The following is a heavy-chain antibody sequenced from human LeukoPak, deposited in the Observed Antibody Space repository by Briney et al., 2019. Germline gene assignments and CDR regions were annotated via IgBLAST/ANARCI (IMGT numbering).Heavy chain of an antibody. CDR3: ARREYSSGWYGAFDI. V-gene: IGHV1-8*01. CDR1: GYTFTSYD. D-gene: IGHD6-19*01. Sequence: GASVKVSCKASGYTFTSYDINWVRQATGQGLEWMGWMNPNSGNTGYAQKFQGRVTMTRDTSTSTVYMELSSLRSEDTAVYYCARREYSSGWYGAFDIWGQGTMVTVSS. CDR2: MNPNSGNT. J-gene: IGHJ3*02.